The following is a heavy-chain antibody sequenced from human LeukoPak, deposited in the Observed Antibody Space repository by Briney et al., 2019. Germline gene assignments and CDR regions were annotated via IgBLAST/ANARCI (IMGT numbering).Heavy chain of an antibody. CDR3: ARERMYSSGWYYFDY. J-gene: IGHJ4*02. V-gene: IGHV3-21*01. Sequence: PGGSLRLSCAASGFTFSSYSMNWVRQAPGKGLECVSSISSSSSYIYYADSVKGRFTISRDNAKTSLYLQMNSLRAEDTAVYYCARERMYSSGWYYFDYWGQGTLVTVSS. CDR1: GFTFSSYS. D-gene: IGHD6-19*01. CDR2: ISSSSSYI.